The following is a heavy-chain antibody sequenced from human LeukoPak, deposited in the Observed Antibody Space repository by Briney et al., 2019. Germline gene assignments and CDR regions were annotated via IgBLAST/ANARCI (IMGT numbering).Heavy chain of an antibody. CDR3: AREVAVAGFDY. D-gene: IGHD6-19*01. Sequence: GGSLRLSCAASGFTFSSYGMHWVRQAPGKGLEWVAVIWHDGSNKYYADSVKGRFTISRDNSKNTLYLQMNSLRAEDTAVYYCAREVAVAGFDYWGQGTLVTVSS. J-gene: IGHJ4*02. CDR1: GFTFSSYG. CDR2: IWHDGSNK. V-gene: IGHV3-33*01.